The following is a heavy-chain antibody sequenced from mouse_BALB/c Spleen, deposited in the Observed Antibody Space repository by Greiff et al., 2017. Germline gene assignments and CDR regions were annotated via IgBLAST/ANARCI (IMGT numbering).Heavy chain of an antibody. CDR2: ISDGGSYT. Sequence: EVMLVESGGGLVKPGGSLKLSCAASGFTFSDYYMYWVRQTPEKRLEWVATISDGGSYTYYPDSVKGRFTISRDNAKNNLYLQMSSLKSEDTAMYYCARDRSHRSFAYWGQGTLVTVSA. J-gene: IGHJ3*01. CDR1: GFTFSDYY. CDR3: ARDRSHRSFAY. D-gene: IGHD2-14*01. V-gene: IGHV5-4*02.